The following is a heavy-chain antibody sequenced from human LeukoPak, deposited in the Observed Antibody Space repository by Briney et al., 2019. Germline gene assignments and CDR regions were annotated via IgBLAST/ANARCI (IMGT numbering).Heavy chain of an antibody. CDR3: AKAAGYSSGWPYDY. D-gene: IGHD6-19*01. CDR1: GFTFSSYA. V-gene: IGHV3-23*01. J-gene: IGHJ4*02. CDR2: ISGSGGST. Sequence: GGSLRLSGAASGFTFSSYAMSWVRQAPGKGLEWVSGISGSGGSTYYADSVKGRFTISRDNSKNTLYLQMNSLRAEDTAVYYCAKAAGYSSGWPYDYWGQGTLVTVS.